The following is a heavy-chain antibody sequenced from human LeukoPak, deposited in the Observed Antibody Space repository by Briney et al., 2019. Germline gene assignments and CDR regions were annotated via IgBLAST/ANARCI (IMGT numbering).Heavy chain of an antibody. J-gene: IGHJ4*02. CDR3: AKIGSGWSNIDD. CDR1: GGSFSGYY. CDR2: INHSGGT. Sequence: SETLSLTCAVYGGSFSGYYWNWIRQPPGKGLEWIGEINHSGGTNYNPSLKSRVTISVNTSKNQFSLKLSSVTAADTAVYYCAKIGSGWSNIDDWGQGTLVTVSS. D-gene: IGHD6-19*01. V-gene: IGHV4-34*01.